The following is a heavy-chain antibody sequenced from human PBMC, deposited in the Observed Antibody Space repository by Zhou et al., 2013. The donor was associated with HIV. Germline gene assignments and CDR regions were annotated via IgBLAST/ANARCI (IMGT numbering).Heavy chain of an antibody. J-gene: IGHJ4*02. CDR2: FDPEDGET. CDR1: GYTLANLA. CDR3: VTLPRRYYFENGVFSTWGQ. V-gene: IGHV1-24*01. Sequence: QVQLLQSGAEVRPPGASVKVSCKVVGYTLANLAIHWVRQRPGQGLEWMGGFDPEDGETLYAQTFKGRFTVTEDAATETMYMELASLTSEDTAVYYCVTLPRRYYFENGVFSTWGQWGQGSLVSVSS. D-gene: IGHD3-10*01.